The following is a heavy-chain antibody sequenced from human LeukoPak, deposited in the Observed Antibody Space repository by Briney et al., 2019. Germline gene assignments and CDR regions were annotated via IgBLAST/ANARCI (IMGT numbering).Heavy chain of an antibody. V-gene: IGHV4-39*07. CDR1: GGSISSSSYY. CDR3: ATRGGCSSTSGYNWFDP. D-gene: IGHD2-2*01. CDR2: IYYSGST. Sequence: PSETLSLTCTLSGGSISSSSYYWGWIRQPPGKGLAWIGRIYYSGSTYYNPSLKSRVTISVDTSNNQFSLKLSSVTAADTAVYYCATRGGCSSTSGYNWFDPWGQGTLVTVSS. J-gene: IGHJ5*02.